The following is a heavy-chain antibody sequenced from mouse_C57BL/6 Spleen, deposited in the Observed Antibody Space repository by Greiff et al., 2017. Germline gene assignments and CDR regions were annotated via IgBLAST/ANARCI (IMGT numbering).Heavy chain of an antibody. Sequence: VQLQQSGAELVKPGASVKLSCKASGYTFTEYTIHWVKQRSGQGLEWIGGFYPGSGCIKYNEKFKGKATLTADKSSSTVYMELSRLTSEDSAVXYGERHEEDDYDVLFAYWGQGTLVTVSA. V-gene: IGHV1-62-2*01. D-gene: IGHD2-4*01. J-gene: IGHJ3*01. CDR1: GYTFTEYT. CDR3: ERHEEDDYDVLFAY. CDR2: FYPGSGCI.